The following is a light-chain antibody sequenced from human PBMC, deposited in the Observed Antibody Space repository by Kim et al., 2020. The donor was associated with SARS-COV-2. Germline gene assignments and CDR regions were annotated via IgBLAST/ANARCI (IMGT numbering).Light chain of an antibody. CDR3: QAWDSSPWV. CDR1: KLGDKY. CDR2: QDS. Sequence: SYELTQPPSVSVSPGQTASITCSGDKLGDKYACWYQQKPGQSPVLVIYQDSKRPSGIPERFSGSNSGNTATLTISGTQAGDEADYYCQAWDSSPWVFGGGTQLTVL. J-gene: IGLJ3*02. V-gene: IGLV3-1*01.